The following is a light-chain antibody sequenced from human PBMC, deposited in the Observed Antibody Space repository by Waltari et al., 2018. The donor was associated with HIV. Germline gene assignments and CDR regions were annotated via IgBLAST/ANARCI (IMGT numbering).Light chain of an antibody. CDR2: WAS. J-gene: IGKJ4*01. CDR1: QSLYSSNNKNY. V-gene: IGKV4-1*01. Sequence: DIVMTQSPDSLPVSLGERATINCKSSQSLYSSNNKNYLAWYQQKPGQPPKLLIYWASTRESGVPDRFSGSGSGTDFTLTISSLQAEDVAVYYCQQYYVTSPLTFGGWTKVEIK. CDR3: QQYYVTSPLT.